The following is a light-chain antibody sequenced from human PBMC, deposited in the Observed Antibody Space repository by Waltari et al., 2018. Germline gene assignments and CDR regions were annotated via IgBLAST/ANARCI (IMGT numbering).Light chain of an antibody. CDR3: QHYVRLPAT. CDR1: QSVGRS. V-gene: IGKV3-20*01. J-gene: IGKJ1*01. Sequence: EIVLTQSPGTLSLSPGERATLSCRASQSVGRSLAWYQQIPGQAPRLLIYGASSRATGIPDRFSASGSGTDFSLTISRLEPEDFAVYFCQHYVRLPATFGQGTKVAI. CDR2: GAS.